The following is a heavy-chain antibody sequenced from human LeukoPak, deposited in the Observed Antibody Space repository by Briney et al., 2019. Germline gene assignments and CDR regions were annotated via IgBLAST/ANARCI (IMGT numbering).Heavy chain of an antibody. CDR3: ARASGSYDY. D-gene: IGHD1-26*01. CDR2: IWNDGSIR. J-gene: IGHJ4*02. CDR1: GFTFSTYG. V-gene: IGHV3-33*01. Sequence: TGRSLRLSCAASGFTFSTYGLPWVRQAPGKGLEWVAVIWNDGSIRYYADSVKGRFTISRDNSKNTLYLQMNSLRAEDTAVYYCARASGSYDYWGQGTLVTVSS.